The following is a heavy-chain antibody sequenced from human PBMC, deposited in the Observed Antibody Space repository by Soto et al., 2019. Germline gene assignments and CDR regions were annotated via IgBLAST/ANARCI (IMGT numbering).Heavy chain of an antibody. Sequence: QVQLQESGPGLVKPSQTLSLTCTVSGGSISGGDYYWSWIRQHPGKGLEWIGYIYDSGSTHHNPSLKSPVILSLDMCKNQFSLKLSSVTAADTAVYSCARAVSTAGRDCYFDLLGRGTLVTVAS. J-gene: IGHJ2*01. CDR1: GGSISGGDYY. D-gene: IGHD6-13*01. V-gene: IGHV4-31*01. CDR3: ARAVSTAGRDCYFDL. CDR2: IYDSGST.